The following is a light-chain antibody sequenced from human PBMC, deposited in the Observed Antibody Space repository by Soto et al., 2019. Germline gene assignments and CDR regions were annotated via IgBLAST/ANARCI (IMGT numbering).Light chain of an antibody. CDR3: QQYGSAPRFT. V-gene: IGKV3-20*01. J-gene: IGKJ3*01. CDR2: GAS. CDR1: KSVSSSY. Sequence: ESVLTQSPGTLALSPGERDTLSCRASKSVSSSYLAWYQQKPGQAPRLLIYGASSRATGIPDRFSGSGSGKDFTLTISRLEPEDFAVYYCQQYGSAPRFTVGPGTKVDIK.